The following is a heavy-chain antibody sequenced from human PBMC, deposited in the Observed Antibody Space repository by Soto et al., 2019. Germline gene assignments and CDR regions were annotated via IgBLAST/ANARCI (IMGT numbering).Heavy chain of an antibody. D-gene: IGHD3-3*01. Sequence: GGSLRLSCAASGFTFSSYAMSWVRQAPGKGLEWVSAISGSGGSTYYADSVKGRFTIARDNSKNTLYLQMNSLRAEDTAVYYCAKAYDFWSGSVSYYFDYWGQGTLVTVSS. CDR1: GFTFSSYA. V-gene: IGHV3-23*01. J-gene: IGHJ4*02. CDR2: ISGSGGST. CDR3: AKAYDFWSGSVSYYFDY.